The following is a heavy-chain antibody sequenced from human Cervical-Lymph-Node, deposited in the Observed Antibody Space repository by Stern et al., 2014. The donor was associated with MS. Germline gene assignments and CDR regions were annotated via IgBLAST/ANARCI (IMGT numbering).Heavy chain of an antibody. J-gene: IGHJ4*02. Sequence: QVQLQESGPGLVEPSGTLSLTCGVSGASVSSNDWWSWVRQPPGKGLAWVGQIYHGGPTNYTPSLKIRVTIFRAKSNTQFSLRLNSVTAADTAVYYCARTLATTWGAVDSWGQGTLVTVSS. CDR2: IYHGGPT. CDR1: GASVSSNDW. V-gene: IGHV4-4*02. D-gene: IGHD1-26*01. CDR3: ARTLATTWGAVDS.